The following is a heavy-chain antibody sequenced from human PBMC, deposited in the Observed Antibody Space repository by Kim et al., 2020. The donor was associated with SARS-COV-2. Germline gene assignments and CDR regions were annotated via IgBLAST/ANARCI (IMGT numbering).Heavy chain of an antibody. D-gene: IGHD3-10*01. CDR1: GYSFTSYW. CDR3: ARHWPYYYGSGSYNSFYYYGMDV. Sequence: GESLKISCKGSGYSFTSYWISWVRQMPGKGLEWMGRIDPSDSYTNYSPSFQGHVTISADKSISPAYLQWSSLKASDTAMYYCARHWPYYYGSGSYNSFYYYGMDVWGQGTTVTVSS. V-gene: IGHV5-10-1*01. CDR2: IDPSDSYT. J-gene: IGHJ6*02.